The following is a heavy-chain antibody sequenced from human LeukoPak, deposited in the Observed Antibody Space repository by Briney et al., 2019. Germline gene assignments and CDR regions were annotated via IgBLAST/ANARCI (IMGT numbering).Heavy chain of an antibody. Sequence: GASVKVSCKVSGYTLTELSMHWVRQAPGKGLEWMGGFDPEDGETIYAQKFQGRVTMTEDTSTDTAYMELSSLRSEDTAVYYCATGPHTWRVDDSSGYYRGLGFDYWGQGTLVTVSS. CDR3: ATGPHTWRVDDSSGYYRGLGFDY. V-gene: IGHV1-24*01. D-gene: IGHD3-22*01. CDR1: GYTLTELS. J-gene: IGHJ4*02. CDR2: FDPEDGET.